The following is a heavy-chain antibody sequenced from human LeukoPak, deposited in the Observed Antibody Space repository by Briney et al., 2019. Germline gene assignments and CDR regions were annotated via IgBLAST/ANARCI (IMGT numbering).Heavy chain of an antibody. CDR2: LYTGGGT. D-gene: IGHD1-26*01. CDR1: GGSISSYH. J-gene: IGHJ3*01. CDR3: ARSGSYANDAFHV. Sequence: SETLSLTCTVSGGSISSYHWSWIRQPAGKGLEWIARLYTGGGTNYNPSLKSRVSMSVDTSKSQFSLELNSVTAADTAVYYCARSGSYANDAFHVWGQGTMVTVSS. V-gene: IGHV4-4*07.